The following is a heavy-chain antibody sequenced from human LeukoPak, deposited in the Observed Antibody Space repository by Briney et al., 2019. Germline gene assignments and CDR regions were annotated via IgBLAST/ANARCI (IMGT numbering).Heavy chain of an antibody. V-gene: IGHV4-4*07. D-gene: IGHD6-19*01. CDR1: GGSISSYY. Sequence: PSEILSLTCTVSGGSISSYYWSWIRQPAGKGLGWIGRIYTSGSTNYNPSLKSRVTMSVDTSKNQFSLKLSSVTAADTAVYYCARYSSGWYGFDYWGQGTLVTVSS. CDR3: ARYSSGWYGFDY. J-gene: IGHJ4*02. CDR2: IYTSGST.